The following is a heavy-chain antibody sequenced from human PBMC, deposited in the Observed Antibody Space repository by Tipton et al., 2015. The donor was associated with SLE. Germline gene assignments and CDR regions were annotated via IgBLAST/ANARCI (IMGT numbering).Heavy chain of an antibody. CDR2: IYSSGYT. V-gene: IGHV4-31*03. D-gene: IGHD3-3*01. Sequence: TLSLTCTVSGGSISSGGYYWSWIRQHPGKGLEWIGYIYSSGYTYYNPSLEGRVTISVDTSKNQFSLKLSSVTAADTAVYYCARVVTIFGVVHYYGMDVWGQGTTVTVSS. CDR1: GGSISSGGYY. J-gene: IGHJ6*02. CDR3: ARVVTIFGVVHYYGMDV.